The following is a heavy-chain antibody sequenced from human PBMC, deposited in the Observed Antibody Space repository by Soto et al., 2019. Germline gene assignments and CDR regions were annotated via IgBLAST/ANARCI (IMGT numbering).Heavy chain of an antibody. Sequence: QVQLQESGPGLVKPSQTLSLTCTVSGGSISSGGYYWSWIRQHPGKGLEWIGYIYYIKTTYYNPSLNSRVTISLDTSKNQFSLKLTSVTAAATAVYYCARSVFPWGQGTLVTVSS. CDR2: IYYIKTT. CDR3: ARSVFP. V-gene: IGHV4-31*03. J-gene: IGHJ5*02. CDR1: GGSISSGGYY.